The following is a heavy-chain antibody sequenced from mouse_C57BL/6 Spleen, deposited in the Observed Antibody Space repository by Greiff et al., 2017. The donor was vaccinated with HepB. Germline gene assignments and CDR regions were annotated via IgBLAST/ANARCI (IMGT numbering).Heavy chain of an antibody. J-gene: IGHJ2*01. CDR1: GFTFSSYG. CDR2: ISSGGSYT. Sequence: EVKLMESGGDLVKPGGSLKLSCAASGFTFSSYGMSWVRQTPDKRLEWVATISSGGSYTYYPDSVKGRFTISRDNAKNTLYLQMSSLKSEDTAMYYCARLPDYWGQGTTLTVSS. V-gene: IGHV5-6*01. CDR3: ARLPDY.